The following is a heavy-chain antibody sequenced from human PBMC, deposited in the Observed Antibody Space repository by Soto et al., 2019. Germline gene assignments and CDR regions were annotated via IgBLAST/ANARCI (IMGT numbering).Heavy chain of an antibody. J-gene: IGHJ4*02. D-gene: IGHD2-21*01. CDR1: GGSSSSDN. CDR3: ARGPLGGEACYFAF. Sequence: SETLSLPCPVYGGSSSSDNWSWIRPPTGKGLEWIGEINASGLINYTPSLESRVSMSVDPSKNQISLKLTSATAADTAIYYCARGPLGGEACYFAFWGQGTLVTVSS. V-gene: IGHV4-34*01. CDR2: INASGLI.